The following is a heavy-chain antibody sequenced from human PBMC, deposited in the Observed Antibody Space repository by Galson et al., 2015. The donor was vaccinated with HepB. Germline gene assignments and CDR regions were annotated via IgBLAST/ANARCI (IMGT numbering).Heavy chain of an antibody. CDR1: GFSLSTSGMC. J-gene: IGHJ3*02. Sequence: ALVKPTQTLTLTCTFSGFSLSTSGMCVSWIRQPPGKALEWLARIDWDDDKYYSTSLKTRLTISKDTSKNQVVLTMTNMDPVDTATYYCARIHAVRRVTRGAFDIWGQGTMVTVSS. V-gene: IGHV2-70*11. CDR3: ARIHAVRRVTRGAFDI. CDR2: IDWDDDK. D-gene: IGHD4-17*01.